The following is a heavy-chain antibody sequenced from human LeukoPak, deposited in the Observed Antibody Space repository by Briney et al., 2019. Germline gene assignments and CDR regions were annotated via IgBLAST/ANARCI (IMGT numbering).Heavy chain of an antibody. V-gene: IGHV3-30*04. J-gene: IGHJ6*04. CDR2: ISYDGSNK. CDR3: ARAPYYYGSGHYGMDV. Sequence: GGSLRLSCAASGFTFSSYAMHWVRQAPGKGLEWVAAISYDGSNKYYADSVKGRFTISRDNSKNTLYLQMNSLRAEDTAVYYCARAPYYYGSGHYGMDVWGKGTTVTVSS. CDR1: GFTFSSYA. D-gene: IGHD3-10*01.